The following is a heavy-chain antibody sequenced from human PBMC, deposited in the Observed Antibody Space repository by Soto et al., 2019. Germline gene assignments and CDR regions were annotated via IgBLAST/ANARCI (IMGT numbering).Heavy chain of an antibody. CDR3: ARDRALRKDDRGMDV. CDR1: GDSISSYY. J-gene: IGHJ6*02. Sequence: SETLSLTCTVSGDSISSYYWSWIRQPPGKGLEWIGYIFYIGNTNYNPSLKSRVTISIDTSKNQFSLNLSSVTAEDTAVYYCARDRALRKDDRGMDVWGQGTTVTVSS. D-gene: IGHD3-10*01. CDR2: IFYIGNT. V-gene: IGHV4-59*12.